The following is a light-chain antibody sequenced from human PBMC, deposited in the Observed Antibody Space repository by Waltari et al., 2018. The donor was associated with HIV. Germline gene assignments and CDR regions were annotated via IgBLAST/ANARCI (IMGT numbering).Light chain of an antibody. J-gene: IGLJ2*01. CDR1: RSNNGAGYD. CDR3: QSYDSSLSASV. V-gene: IGLV1-40*01. CDR2: GNT. Sequence: QSVLTQPPSVSGAPGQRVTISCTGSRSNNGAGYDVHWSQQLPGTAPKLLIYGNTNRPSVVPDRFSGSKSGTSASLAITGLQAEDEADYYCQSYDSSLSASVFGEGTKLTVL.